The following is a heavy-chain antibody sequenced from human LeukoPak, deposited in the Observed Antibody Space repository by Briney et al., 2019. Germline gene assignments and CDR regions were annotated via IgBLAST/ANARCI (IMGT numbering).Heavy chain of an antibody. CDR1: GFTFNNYG. J-gene: IGHJ4*02. CDR3: AKVIREVDMSYDY. V-gene: IGHV3-23*01. D-gene: IGHD5-24*01. CDR2: ITGSDGRT. Sequence: PGGSLRLSGAASGFTFNNYGMSWVRQAPGKGLEWVSAITGSDGRTFYADSVKGRFTISRDNSKNTLYLQMNSLRAEDTAVYYCAKVIREVDMSYDYWGQGTLVTVSS.